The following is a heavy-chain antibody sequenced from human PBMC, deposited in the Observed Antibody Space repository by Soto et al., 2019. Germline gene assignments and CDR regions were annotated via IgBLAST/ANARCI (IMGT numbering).Heavy chain of an antibody. CDR2: SYRSART. J-gene: IGHJ4*02. Sequence: QLQLQESGSGLVKPSQTLSLTCAVSGGSISSGGYSWSWIRQPPGKGLEWLGYSYRSARTYYNPSLKSRVTISVDRSMNQFSLKLISVTAADTAVYYCARGPPFGYWGQGTLVTVSS. CDR1: GGSISSGGYS. CDR3: ARGPPFGY. V-gene: IGHV4-30-2*01.